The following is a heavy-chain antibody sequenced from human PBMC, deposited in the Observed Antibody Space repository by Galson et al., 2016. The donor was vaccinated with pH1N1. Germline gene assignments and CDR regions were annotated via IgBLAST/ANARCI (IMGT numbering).Heavy chain of an antibody. Sequence: SVKVSCKASGGTFNKYAISWIRQAPGQGLEWMGGIIPIFRTTKYAQRFQGRVTITADEFTSVAYMELSSLRSEDTAVYYCARVGGRTELGFFADYWGQGTLVTVSS. D-gene: IGHD7-27*01. CDR2: IIPIFRTT. V-gene: IGHV1-69*13. CDR1: GGTFNKYA. J-gene: IGHJ4*02. CDR3: ARVGGRTELGFFADY.